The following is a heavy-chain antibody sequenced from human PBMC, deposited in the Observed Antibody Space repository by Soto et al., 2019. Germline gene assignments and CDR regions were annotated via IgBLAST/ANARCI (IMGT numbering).Heavy chain of an antibody. CDR3: ARLVYDSSGYRPG. CDR2: IYYSGTT. Sequence: SETLSLTCTVSGDSITSNSNFWAWIRQPQGKGLEWIGSIYYSGTTYYNPSLKSRVTISVDRSKNHFSLKLSSLTAADSAVYYCARLVYDSSGYRPGWGQGTLVT. D-gene: IGHD3-22*01. V-gene: IGHV4-39*01. CDR1: GDSITSNSNF. J-gene: IGHJ4*02.